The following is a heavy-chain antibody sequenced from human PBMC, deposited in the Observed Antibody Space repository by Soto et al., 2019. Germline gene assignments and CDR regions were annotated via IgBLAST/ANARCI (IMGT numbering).Heavy chain of an antibody. J-gene: IGHJ4*02. Sequence: SETLSLTCTVSGGSISSSSCYWIWIRQRPGKGLEWIGYIHYSGSTNYNPSLKSRVTISVDTSRNQFSLKLSSVTAADTAVYYCARVRSWVQLAPFDYWGQGTLVTVSS. V-gene: IGHV4-61*01. CDR3: ARVRSWVQLAPFDY. CDR1: GGSISSSSCY. CDR2: IHYSGST. D-gene: IGHD1-1*01.